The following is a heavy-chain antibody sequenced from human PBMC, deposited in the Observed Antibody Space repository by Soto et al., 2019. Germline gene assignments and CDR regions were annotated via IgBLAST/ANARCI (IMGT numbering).Heavy chain of an antibody. Sequence: SETLSLTCAVYGGSFSGYYWSWIRQPPGKGLEWIGEINHSGSTNYNPSLKSRVTISVDTSKNQFSLKLSSVTAADTAVYYCAREAYSSSSDQYYFDHWGQGTLVTVSS. CDR2: INHSGST. J-gene: IGHJ4*02. D-gene: IGHD6-6*01. CDR3: AREAYSSSSDQYYFDH. CDR1: GGSFSGYY. V-gene: IGHV4-34*01.